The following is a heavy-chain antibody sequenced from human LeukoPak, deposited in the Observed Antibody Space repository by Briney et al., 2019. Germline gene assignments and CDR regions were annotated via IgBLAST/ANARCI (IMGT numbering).Heavy chain of an antibody. V-gene: IGHV4-61*01. CDR3: ARDYDSSGYTGFDY. Sequence: PSETLSLTCTVSGGSISSSSYYWNWIRQPPGKGLEWIGYIYYSGSTNYNPSLKSRVTISVDTSKNQFSLKLSSVTAADTAVYYCARDYDSSGYTGFDYWGQGTLVTVSS. D-gene: IGHD3-22*01. CDR2: IYYSGST. CDR1: GGSISSSSYY. J-gene: IGHJ4*02.